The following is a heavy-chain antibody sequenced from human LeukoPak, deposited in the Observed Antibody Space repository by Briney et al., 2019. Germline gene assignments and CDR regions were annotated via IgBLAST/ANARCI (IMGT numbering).Heavy chain of an antibody. CDR3: ARDKGYGSGSYYPY. CDR2: ISYDGSNK. Sequence: GGSLRLSCAASGFTFSSYALHWVRQAPGKGLEWVAVISYDGSNKYYADSVKGRFTISRDNSKNTLYLQMNSLRAEDTAVYYCARDKGYGSGSYYPYWGQGTLVTVSS. D-gene: IGHD3-10*01. CDR1: GFTFSSYA. J-gene: IGHJ4*02. V-gene: IGHV3-30-3*01.